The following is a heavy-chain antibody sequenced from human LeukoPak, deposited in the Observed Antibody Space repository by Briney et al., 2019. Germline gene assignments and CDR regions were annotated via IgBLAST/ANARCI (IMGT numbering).Heavy chain of an antibody. J-gene: IGHJ4*02. D-gene: IGHD2-15*01. V-gene: IGHV3-72*01. CDR1: GFISSDHY. CDR3: ARAVVGSGFDC. CDR2: TGSRANSYST. Sequence: QPGGSLRLSCVASGFISSDHYIDWVRQAPGKGPEWVGRTGSRANSYSTQYAASVRGRFIILSDDSKNSLYLQMNSLKNEDTAVYYCARAVVGSGFDCWGQGSLVSVSS.